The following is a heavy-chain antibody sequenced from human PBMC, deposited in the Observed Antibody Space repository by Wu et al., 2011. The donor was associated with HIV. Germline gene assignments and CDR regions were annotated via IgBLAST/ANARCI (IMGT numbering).Heavy chain of an antibody. CDR3: AREAVVDYYLDS. Sequence: PGSSVKVSCKASGGTFSRSAISWVRQAPGQGLEWMGWIDPKSGGTNSAQKFQGRITMTRDTSISTAYMELSGLRSDDTAVYYCAREAVVDYYLDSWGQGTLVTVSS. CDR2: IDPKSGGT. CDR1: GGTFSRSA. D-gene: IGHD2-2*01. J-gene: IGHJ4*02. V-gene: IGHV1-2*02.